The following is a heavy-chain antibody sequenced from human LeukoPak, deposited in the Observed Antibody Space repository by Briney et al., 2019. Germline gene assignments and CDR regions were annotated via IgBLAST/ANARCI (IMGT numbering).Heavy chain of an antibody. CDR3: ARPQAAVGIATAFDI. CDR2: IYHTGST. Sequence: SETLSLTCTVSGGSINSGAYYWSWIRQHPGRGLEWIGSIYHTGSTYYNPSLKSRVTISLDTSENQFSLILSSVTAADTAMFYCARPQAAVGIATAFDIWGQGTTVTVSS. J-gene: IGHJ3*02. CDR1: GGSINSGAYY. D-gene: IGHD6-13*01. V-gene: IGHV4-31*03.